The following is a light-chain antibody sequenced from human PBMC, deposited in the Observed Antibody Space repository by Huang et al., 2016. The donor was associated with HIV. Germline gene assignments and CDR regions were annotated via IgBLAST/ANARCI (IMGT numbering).Light chain of an antibody. CDR3: QQSYNAPRT. V-gene: IGKV1-39*01. CDR2: AAS. J-gene: IGKJ1*01. CDR1: ENIRKY. Sequence: DIQMPQSPSSLSAFVGDKVTITCRASENIRKYLNWYQQKPGKAPNLLLYAASSLQCGVPSRFSGSGTGTDFNLTINSLQPEDYATYCCQQSYNAPRTFGQGTKVEIK.